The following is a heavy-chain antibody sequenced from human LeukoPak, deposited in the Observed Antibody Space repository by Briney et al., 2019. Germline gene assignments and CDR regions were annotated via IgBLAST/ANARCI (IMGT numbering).Heavy chain of an antibody. J-gene: IGHJ4*02. Sequence: QPGGSLRLSCAASGFTFSSYGMSWVRQAPGKGLEWVAVISYDGSNKYYADSVKGRFTISRDNSKDTLYLQMNSLRAEDTAVYYCEKDSGYGDYWGQGTLVTVSS. CDR2: ISYDGSNK. V-gene: IGHV3-30*18. D-gene: IGHD6-25*01. CDR1: GFTFSSYG. CDR3: EKDSGYGDY.